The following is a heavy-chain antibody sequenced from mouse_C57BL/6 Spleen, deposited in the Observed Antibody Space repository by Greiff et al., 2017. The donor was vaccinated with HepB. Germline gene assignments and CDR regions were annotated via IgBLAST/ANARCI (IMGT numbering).Heavy chain of an antibody. V-gene: IGHV5-12*01. Sequence: EVQGVESGGGLVQPGGSLKLSCAASGFTFSDYYMYWVRQTPEKRLEWVAYISNGGGSTYYPDTVKGRFTISRDNAKNTLYLQMSRLKSEDTAMYYCARRGTTPYYFDYWGQGTTLTVSS. CDR2: ISNGGGST. J-gene: IGHJ2*01. D-gene: IGHD1-1*01. CDR1: GFTFSDYY. CDR3: ARRGTTPYYFDY.